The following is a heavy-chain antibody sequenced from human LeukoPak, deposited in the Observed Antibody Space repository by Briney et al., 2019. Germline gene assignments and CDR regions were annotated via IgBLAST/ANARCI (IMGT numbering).Heavy chain of an antibody. CDR2: INWNGGST. CDR1: GFTFDDYG. CDR3: ARDPGGGGILITHNWFDP. Sequence: PGGSLRLSCAASGFTFDDYGMSWVRHAPGKGLEWVSGINWNGGSTHYADSVKGRFTISRDNAKNSLYLQMNSLRAEDTAVYYCARDPGGGGILITHNWFDPWGQGTLVTVSS. V-gene: IGHV3-20*04. J-gene: IGHJ5*02. D-gene: IGHD3-16*01.